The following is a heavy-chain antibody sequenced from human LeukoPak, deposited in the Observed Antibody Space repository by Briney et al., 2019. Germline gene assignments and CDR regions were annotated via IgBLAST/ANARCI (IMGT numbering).Heavy chain of an antibody. CDR2: INPDGNLR. CDR1: GFTFSSYA. V-gene: IGHV3-7*04. J-gene: IGHJ5*01. CDR3: ARGPVA. Sequence: PGGSLRLSCAASGFTFSSYAMSWVRQAPGKGPEWVANINPDGNLRDYLDPVKGRFTISRDNAKTSLYLQMNSLRVEDTAIYYCARGPVAWGHGTLVTVSS.